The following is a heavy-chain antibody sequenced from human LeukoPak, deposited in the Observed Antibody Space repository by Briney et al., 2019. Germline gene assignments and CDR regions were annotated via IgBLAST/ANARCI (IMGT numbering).Heavy chain of an antibody. CDR2: INHSGST. CDR1: GGSFSGYY. V-gene: IGHV4-34*01. Sequence: PSETLSLTCAVYGGSFSGYYWSWIRQPPGKGLEWIGEINHSGSTNYNPSLKGRVTISVDTSKNQFSLKLSSVTAADTAVYYCARGSRITIFGVVNPNWFDPWGQGTLVTVSS. J-gene: IGHJ5*02. D-gene: IGHD3-3*01. CDR3: ARGSRITIFGVVNPNWFDP.